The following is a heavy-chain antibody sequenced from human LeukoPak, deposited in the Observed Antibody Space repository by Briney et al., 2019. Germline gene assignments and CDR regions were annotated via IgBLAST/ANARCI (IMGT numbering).Heavy chain of an antibody. J-gene: IGHJ6*02. V-gene: IGHV3-21*01. CDR3: AVSRGYYYGMDV. D-gene: IGHD3-10*01. CDR2: ISSSSSYI. Sequence: GGSLRLSCAASGFTFSSYSMNWVRQAPGKGLEWVPSISSSSSYIYYADSVKGRFTISRDNAKNSLYLQMNSLRAEDTAVYYCAVSRGYYYGMDVWGQGTTVTVSS. CDR1: GFTFSSYS.